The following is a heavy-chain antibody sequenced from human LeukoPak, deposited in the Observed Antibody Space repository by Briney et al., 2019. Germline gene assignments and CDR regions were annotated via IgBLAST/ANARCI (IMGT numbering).Heavy chain of an antibody. V-gene: IGHV3-23*01. CDR2: IGGSGGPT. Sequence: GGSLRLSCAASGFTFSSYAMSWVRQAPGQGLECVSIIGGSGGPTNYAHSVKGRFTISRDNSENTLFLQMNSLRAEDTALYYCSKNGLVATTYYFDSWGQGTLVTVSS. D-gene: IGHD5-12*01. CDR1: GFTFSSYA. J-gene: IGHJ4*02. CDR3: SKNGLVATTYYFDS.